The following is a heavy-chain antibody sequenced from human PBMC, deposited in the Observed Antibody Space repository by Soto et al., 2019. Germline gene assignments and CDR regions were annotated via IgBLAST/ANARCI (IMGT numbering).Heavy chain of an antibody. V-gene: IGHV4-34*01. CDR3: ARGLFSEDYYSGGWYNFDY. CDR2: INHSGSA. J-gene: IGHJ4*02. D-gene: IGHD3-10*01. CDR1: GGSFSGYL. Sequence: QVQLQQWGAGLLKPSETLSLTCAVYGGSFSGYLWTWIRQPPGKGLEWIGQINHSGSANHNPSLKSRVTISVATSKNQFPLELSSVTAADTAVYYWARGLFSEDYYSGGWYNFDYWGQGTLVPVSS.